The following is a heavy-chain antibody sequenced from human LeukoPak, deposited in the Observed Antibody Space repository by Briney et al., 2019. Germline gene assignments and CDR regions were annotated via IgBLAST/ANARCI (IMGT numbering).Heavy chain of an antibody. CDR3: AKDIEPELATMAFDY. J-gene: IGHJ4*02. V-gene: IGHV3-21*04. CDR2: ITSSSRYI. Sequence: GGSLRLSCAASGFTFSTYSMNWVRQAPGKGLEWVSSITSSSRYIYYADSVKGRFTISRGNSKNSLYLQMNSLRTEDTALYYCAKDIEPELATMAFDYWGQGTLVTVSS. CDR1: GFTFSTYS. D-gene: IGHD5-24*01.